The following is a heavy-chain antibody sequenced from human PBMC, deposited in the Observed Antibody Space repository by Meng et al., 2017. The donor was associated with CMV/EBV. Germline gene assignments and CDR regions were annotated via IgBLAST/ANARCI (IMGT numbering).Heavy chain of an antibody. Sequence: SETLSLTCAVYVGSFSGYYWSWIRQPPGKGLEWIGEINHSGSTNYNPSLKSRVTISVDTSKNQFSLKLSSVTAADTAVYYCARADIVVVPAAIRYYYYGMDVWGQGTTVTVSS. CDR3: ARADIVVVPAAIRYYYYGMDV. D-gene: IGHD2-2*02. V-gene: IGHV4-34*01. CDR1: VGSFSGYY. J-gene: IGHJ6*02. CDR2: INHSGST.